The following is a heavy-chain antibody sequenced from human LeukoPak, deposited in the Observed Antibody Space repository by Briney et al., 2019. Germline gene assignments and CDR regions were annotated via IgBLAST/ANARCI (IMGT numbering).Heavy chain of an antibody. J-gene: IGHJ4*02. CDR3: ARGRNYYGSGSYYAIDY. Sequence: SETLSLTCAVYGGSFSGYYWSWIRQPPGKGLEWIGEINHSGSTNYNPSLKSRVTISVDTSKNQFSLKLSSVTAADTAVYYCARGRNYYGSGSYYAIDYWGQGTLVTVSS. D-gene: IGHD3-10*01. CDR1: GGSFSGYY. V-gene: IGHV4-34*01. CDR2: INHSGST.